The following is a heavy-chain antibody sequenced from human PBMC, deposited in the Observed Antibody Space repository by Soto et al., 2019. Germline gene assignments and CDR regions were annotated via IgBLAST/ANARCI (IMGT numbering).Heavy chain of an antibody. CDR3: ARGPHYFESSGQPNSDH. CDR1: GGSFSGYY. J-gene: IGHJ4*02. CDR2: INQAGST. V-gene: IGHV4-34*01. D-gene: IGHD3-22*01. Sequence: PSETLSLTCAVSGGSFSGYYWSWIRQPPGKGLEWIWDINQAGSTNFNPSRERRLTISVDTSKKQYSLRLTSVTAADTALYFCARGPHYFESSGQPNSDHRGQGSLVTVSS.